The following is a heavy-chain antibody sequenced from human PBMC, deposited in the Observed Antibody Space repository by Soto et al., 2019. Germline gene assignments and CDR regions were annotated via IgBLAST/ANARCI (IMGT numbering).Heavy chain of an antibody. CDR2: IYYSGST. Sequence: TSETLSLTCAVSGGSISSGGYSWSWIRQPPGKGLEWIGYIYYSGSTYYNPSLKSRVTISVDRSKNQFSLKLSSVTAADTAVYYCASQPEGYGDYILDYWGQGTLVTVSS. V-gene: IGHV4-30-2*01. D-gene: IGHD4-17*01. CDR1: GGSISSGGYS. J-gene: IGHJ4*02. CDR3: ASQPEGYGDYILDY.